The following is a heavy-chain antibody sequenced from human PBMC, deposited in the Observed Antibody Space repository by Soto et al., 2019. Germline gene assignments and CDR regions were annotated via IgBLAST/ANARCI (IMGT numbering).Heavy chain of an antibody. Sequence: QVQLQQWGAGLLKPSETLSLTCAVYGGSFSGYYWSWIRQPPGKGLEWIGEINHSGSTNYNPSLKSRVTISVDTSKNQFSLKLSSVTAADTAVYYCARRSKDYGDYVVDYWGQGTLVTVSS. V-gene: IGHV4-34*01. CDR2: INHSGST. CDR1: GGSFSGYY. J-gene: IGHJ4*02. CDR3: ARRSKDYGDYVVDY. D-gene: IGHD4-17*01.